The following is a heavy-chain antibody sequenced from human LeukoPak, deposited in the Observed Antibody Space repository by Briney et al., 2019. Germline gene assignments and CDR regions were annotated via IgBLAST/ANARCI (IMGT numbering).Heavy chain of an antibody. CDR1: GYTFTGYY. D-gene: IGHD3-10*01. V-gene: IGHV1-18*04. Sequence: ASVKVSCKASGYTFTGYYMHWVRQAPGQGLEWMGWISAYNGNTNYAQKLQGGVTMTTDTSTSTAYMELRSLRSDDTAVYYCARVPLRGGFGELFGYWGQGTLVTVSS. J-gene: IGHJ4*02. CDR3: ARVPLRGGFGELFGY. CDR2: ISAYNGNT.